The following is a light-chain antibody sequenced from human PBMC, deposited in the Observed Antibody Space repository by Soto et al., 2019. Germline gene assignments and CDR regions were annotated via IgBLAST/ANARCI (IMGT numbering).Light chain of an antibody. CDR2: AIS. CDR1: QDIKKD. J-gene: IGKJ2*01. V-gene: IGKV1-6*01. CDR3: LQDSTDPYT. Sequence: AIQMTQSPSSLSASVGDRVTITCRASQDIKKDLGWYQQKPGRAPKLLIYAISTLESGVPSRFSGSGSGTYFTLTISSLRPEDFATYYCLQDSTDPYTFDQGTKLEI.